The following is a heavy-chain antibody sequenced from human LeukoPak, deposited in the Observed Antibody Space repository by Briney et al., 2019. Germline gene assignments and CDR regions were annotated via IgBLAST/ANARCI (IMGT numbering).Heavy chain of an antibody. CDR3: ARDSQAPPGFRYCSGGSCYGFYGMDV. V-gene: IGHV1-69*04. J-gene: IGHJ6*02. CDR2: NIPIFGIA. Sequence: SVKVSCKASGGTFSSYAISWVRQAPGQGLEWMGRNIPIFGIANYAQKFQGRVTITADKSTSTAYMELSSLRSEDTAVYYCARDSQAPPGFRYCSGGSCYGFYGMDVWGQGTTVTVSS. CDR1: GGTFSSYA. D-gene: IGHD2-15*01.